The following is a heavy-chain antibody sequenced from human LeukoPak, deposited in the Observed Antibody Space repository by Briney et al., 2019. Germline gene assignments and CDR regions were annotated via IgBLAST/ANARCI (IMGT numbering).Heavy chain of an antibody. CDR2: FNPSGGST. V-gene: IGHV1-46*01. D-gene: IGHD3-10*01. CDR1: GYTVTSYY. CDR3: ARDPREITMVPGRYYYYGMDV. J-gene: IGHJ6*02. Sequence: ASVKVSCKASGYTVTSYYMHWVRQAPGQGLEWMGIFNPSGGSTSYAQKFQGRVTMTRDTSTSTVYMELSSLRSEDTAVYYCARDPREITMVPGRYYYYGMDVWGQGTTVTVSS.